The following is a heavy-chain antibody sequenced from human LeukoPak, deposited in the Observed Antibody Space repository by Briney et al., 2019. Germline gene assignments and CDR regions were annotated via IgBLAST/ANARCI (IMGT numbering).Heavy chain of an antibody. V-gene: IGHV4-34*01. CDR2: INPSGST. D-gene: IGHD3-22*01. Sequence: SETLSLTCAVYGGSFSGYYWSWIRQPPGKGLEWIGEINPSGSTNYNPSLKSRVTISMDTSKNQFPLKVSSVTAADTAVYYCARGRQDITMLVVVMTAASLYLDVWGKGTTVTVS. J-gene: IGHJ6*03. CDR1: GGSFSGYY. CDR3: ARGRQDITMLVVVMTAASLYLDV.